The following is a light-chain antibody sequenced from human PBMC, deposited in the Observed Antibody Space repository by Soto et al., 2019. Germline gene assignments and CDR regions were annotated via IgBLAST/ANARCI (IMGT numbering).Light chain of an antibody. J-gene: IGKJ5*01. CDR3: QQYNNWPFS. V-gene: IGKV3-15*01. CDR2: DIS. CDR1: QSVSSSY. Sequence: EIVLTQSPGTLSLSPGERATLSCRASQSVSSSYLAWYQQKPGQAPRLLIYDISTSATGVPARFSGSGSGTEFTLTTSGLQSEDFALYFCQQYNNWPFSFGQGTRLEI.